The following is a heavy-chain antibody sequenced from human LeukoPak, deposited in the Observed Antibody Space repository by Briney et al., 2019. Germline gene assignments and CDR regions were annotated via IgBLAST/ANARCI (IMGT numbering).Heavy chain of an antibody. V-gene: IGHV3-21*01. J-gene: IGHJ4*02. Sequence: KAGGSLRLSCAASGFTFSSYSMNWVRQAPGKGLEWVSSISSSSSYIHYADSVKGRFTISRDNAKNSLYLQMNSLRAEDTAVYYCARSTLTDYWGQGTLVTVSS. CDR3: ARSTLTDY. D-gene: IGHD2-2*01. CDR1: GFTFSSYS. CDR2: ISSSSSYI.